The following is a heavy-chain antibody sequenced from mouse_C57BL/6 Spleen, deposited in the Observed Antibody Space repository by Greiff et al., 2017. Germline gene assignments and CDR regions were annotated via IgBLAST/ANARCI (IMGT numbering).Heavy chain of an antibody. J-gene: IGHJ4*01. V-gene: IGHV5-16*01. CDR3: ARGPPYYGSSYGAMDY. CDR1: GFTFSDYY. D-gene: IGHD1-1*01. CDR2: INYDGSST. Sequence: EVMLVESEGGLVQPGSSMKLSCTASGFTFSDYYMAWVRQVPEKGLEWVANINYDGSSTYYLDSLKSRFIISRDNAKNILYLQMSSLKSEDTATYYCARGPPYYGSSYGAMDYWGQGTSVTVSS.